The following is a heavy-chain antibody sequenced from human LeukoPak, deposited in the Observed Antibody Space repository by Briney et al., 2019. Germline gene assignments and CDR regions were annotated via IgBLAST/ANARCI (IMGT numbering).Heavy chain of an antibody. CDR1: GFTFDDYA. Sequence: GGSLRLSCAASGFTFDDYAMHWVRHAAGKGLEWVSLISGDGGSTYYADSVKGRFTISRDNSKNSLYLQMDSLRTEDTALYYCAKVVEGSGYYAKFLDYWGQGTLVTVSS. CDR2: ISGDGGST. D-gene: IGHD3-3*01. CDR3: AKVVEGSGYYAKFLDY. V-gene: IGHV3-43*02. J-gene: IGHJ4*02.